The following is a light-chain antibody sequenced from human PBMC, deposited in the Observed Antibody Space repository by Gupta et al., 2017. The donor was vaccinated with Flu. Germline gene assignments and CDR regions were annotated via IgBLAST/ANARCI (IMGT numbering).Light chain of an antibody. V-gene: IGLV2-14*03. CDR1: SSDIGDYSY. Sequence: SITISCTGTSSDIGDYSYVSWYQQYTGKAPKLIIYGVSDRPSGVSNRFSGSKSGNTASLTISGLQAEDEADYYCSSYTSGSTLVFGGGTKLTVL. CDR3: SSYTSGSTLV. J-gene: IGLJ3*02. CDR2: GVS.